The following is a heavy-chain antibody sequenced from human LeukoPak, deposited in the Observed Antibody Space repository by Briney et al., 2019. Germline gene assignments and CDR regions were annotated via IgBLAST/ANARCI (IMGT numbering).Heavy chain of an antibody. J-gene: IGHJ6*03. D-gene: IGHD3-16*01. Sequence: PSETLSLTCTVSGDSFSSVTDYWAWIRQPPGKGLEWIASGDYSGGTYYNPSLESRVAISADMSKNQFSLTLTSVTAADTAVYYCARESIYDYPDGSSYFYYMDVWGKGTTVTVSS. CDR3: ARESIYDYPDGSSYFYYMDV. CDR2: GDYSGGT. CDR1: GDSFSSVTDY. V-gene: IGHV4-39*07.